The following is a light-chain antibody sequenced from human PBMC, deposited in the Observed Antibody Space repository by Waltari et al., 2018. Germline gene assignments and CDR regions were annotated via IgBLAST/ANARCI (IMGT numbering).Light chain of an antibody. CDR2: WAS. J-gene: IGKJ2*01. CDR1: QTVLYSSNNKNY. V-gene: IGKV4-1*01. CDR3: QQYYGTPHT. Sequence: DIVMTQSPDSLAVSLGERATIHCKSSQTVLYSSNNKNYLAWYQQKPGQPPKLLISWASTRESGVPDRFSGSGFGTDFTLTINSLQAEDVAVYYCQQYYGTPHTFGQGTRVEIK.